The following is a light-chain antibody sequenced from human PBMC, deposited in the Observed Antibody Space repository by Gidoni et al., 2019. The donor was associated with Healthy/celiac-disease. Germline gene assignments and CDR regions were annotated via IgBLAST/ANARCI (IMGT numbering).Light chain of an antibody. J-gene: IGKJ1*01. CDR2: KAS. V-gene: IGKV1-5*03. Sequence: DIQMTQSPSPLSASVGDRVTITCRASQSISSWLAWYQQKPGKAPKLLIYKASSLESGVPSRFSGSGSGTEFTLTISSLQPDDFATYYCQQYNSYSRWTFXQXTKVXIK. CDR3: QQYNSYSRWT. CDR1: QSISSW.